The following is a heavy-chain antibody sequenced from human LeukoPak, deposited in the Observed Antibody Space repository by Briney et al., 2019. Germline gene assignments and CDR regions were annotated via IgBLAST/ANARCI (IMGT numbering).Heavy chain of an antibody. CDR2: IYTSGST. V-gene: IGHV4-61*02. CDR1: GGSISSGTYY. Sequence: SQTLSLTCTVSGGSISSGTYYWSWLRQPAGKGLEWIGRIYTSGSTNYNPSLKSRVTISVDTSKNQFSLKLSSVTAADTAVYYCARDLDTFDYWGQGTLVTVTS. D-gene: IGHD5-18*01. J-gene: IGHJ4*02. CDR3: ARDLDTFDY.